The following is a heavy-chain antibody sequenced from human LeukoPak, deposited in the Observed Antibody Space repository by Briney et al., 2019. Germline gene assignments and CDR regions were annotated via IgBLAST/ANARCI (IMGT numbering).Heavy chain of an antibody. CDR3: ARGPHPPRDYGDYEDYYYYYGMDV. CDR2: IYYSGST. Sequence: SETLSLTCTVSGGSISSYYWSWIRQPPGKGLEWIGCIYYSGSTNYNPSLKSRVTISVDTSKNQFSLKLSSVTAADTAVYYCARGPHPPRDYGDYEDYYYYYGMDVWGQGTTVTVSS. CDR1: GGSISSYY. D-gene: IGHD4-17*01. J-gene: IGHJ6*02. V-gene: IGHV4-59*01.